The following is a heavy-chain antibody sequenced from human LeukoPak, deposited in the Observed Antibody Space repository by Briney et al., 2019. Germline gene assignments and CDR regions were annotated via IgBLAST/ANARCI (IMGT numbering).Heavy chain of an antibody. J-gene: IGHJ3*02. Sequence: PGGSLRLSCAASGFTFDDYCMSWVRQAPGKGLEWVSGINWNGGSTGYADSVKGRFTISRDNAKNSLYLQMNSLRAEDTALYYCARAGVGIAAAGSDAFDIWGQGTMVTVSS. D-gene: IGHD6-13*01. CDR2: INWNGGST. CDR3: ARAGVGIAAAGSDAFDI. CDR1: GFTFDDYC. V-gene: IGHV3-20*04.